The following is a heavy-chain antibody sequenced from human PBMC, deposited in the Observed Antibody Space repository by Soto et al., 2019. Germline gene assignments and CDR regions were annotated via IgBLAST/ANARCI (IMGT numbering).Heavy chain of an antibody. V-gene: IGHV1-69*13. D-gene: IGHD5-18*01. J-gene: IGHJ4*02. CDR2: IIPIFGTA. CDR3: ARAQRGYSYQIDY. Sequence: ASVKVSCKASGGTFSSYAISWVRQAPGQGLEWMGGIIPIFGTANYAQKFQGRVTITADESTSTAYMELSSLRSEDTAVYYCARAQRGYSYQIDYWGQGTLVTVPQ. CDR1: GGTFSSYA.